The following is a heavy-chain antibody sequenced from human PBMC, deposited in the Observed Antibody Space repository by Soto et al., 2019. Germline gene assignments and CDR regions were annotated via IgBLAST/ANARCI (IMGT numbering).Heavy chain of an antibody. V-gene: IGHV1-18*01. CDR2: ISAYNGNT. CDR1: GYTFTSYG. Sequence: QVQLVQSGAEVKKPGASVKVSCKASGYTFTSYGISWVRQAPGQGLERMGWISAYNGNTNYAQKLQGGITMTTGTSTSTAYMELGSMRSDDTAVYYCARGVVVAATPDYYYYYGMDVWGQGTTVTVSS. J-gene: IGHJ6*02. D-gene: IGHD2-15*01. CDR3: ARGVVVAATPDYYYYYGMDV.